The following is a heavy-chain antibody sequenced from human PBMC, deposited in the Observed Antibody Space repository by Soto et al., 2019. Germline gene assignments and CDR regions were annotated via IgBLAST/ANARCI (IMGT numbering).Heavy chain of an antibody. CDR1: GFTFTSSA. J-gene: IGHJ5*02. D-gene: IGHD2-2*01. CDR3: AWGGYQLLGEENWFDP. Sequence: SVKVSCKASGFTFTSSAVQWVRQARGQRLEWIGWISAYNGNTNYAQKFQDRVTMTRDISTSTAYMELRSLRSEDKAVYYCAWGGYQLLGEENWFDPWGQGTLVTVSS. CDR2: ISAYNGNT. V-gene: IGHV1-58*01.